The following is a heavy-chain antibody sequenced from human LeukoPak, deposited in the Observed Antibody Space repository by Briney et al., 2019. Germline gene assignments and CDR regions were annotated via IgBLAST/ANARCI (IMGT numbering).Heavy chain of an antibody. CDR3: ARHRSRYNWNYAVDY. Sequence: SETLSLTCTVSGGFISSYYWSWIRQPPGKGLEWIRYIYYSGSTNYNPSLTSRVPISVDTSNNQYSLKLSSVTAADTAVYYCARHRSRYNWNYAVDYWGQGTLVTVSS. CDR2: IYYSGST. J-gene: IGHJ4*02. V-gene: IGHV4-59*01. CDR1: GGFISSYY. D-gene: IGHD1-7*01.